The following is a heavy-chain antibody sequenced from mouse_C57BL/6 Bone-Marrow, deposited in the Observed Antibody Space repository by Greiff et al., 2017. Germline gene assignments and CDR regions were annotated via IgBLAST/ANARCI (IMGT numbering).Heavy chain of an antibody. CDR1: GFSLTSYG. Sequence: QVQLQQSGPGLVQPSQRLSITCTVSGFSLTSYGVHRVPQSPGTGLAWVGVIWRGGSTDYNAALMSRLSITKDNSKSQVFFKMNRLQADDTAIYYCGKRDWDGYFGYWGEGTTLTVSS. CDR3: GKRDWDGYFGY. V-gene: IGHV2-5*01. J-gene: IGHJ2*01. CDR2: IWRGGST. D-gene: IGHD4-1*01.